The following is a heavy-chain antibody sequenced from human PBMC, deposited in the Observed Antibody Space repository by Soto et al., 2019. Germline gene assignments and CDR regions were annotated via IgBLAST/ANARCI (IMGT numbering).Heavy chain of an antibody. CDR2: ISPYNGNT. CDR3: ARDQTKWLTDAFDI. Sequence: HVQLVQSGAEVKKPGASLKVSCKASGYTFISYGVSWVRQAPGQGLEWLGWISPYNGNTNYAQKCQGRITMTTDTSTSTVYMDLRSRRTDDTAVYYCARDQTKWLTDAFDIWGQGTMVVVSS. V-gene: IGHV1-18*01. D-gene: IGHD5-12*01. CDR1: GYTFISYG. J-gene: IGHJ3*02.